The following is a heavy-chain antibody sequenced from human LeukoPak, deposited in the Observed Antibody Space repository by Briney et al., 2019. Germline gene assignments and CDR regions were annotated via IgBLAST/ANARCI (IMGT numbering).Heavy chain of an antibody. CDR1: GYTFTSYA. D-gene: IGHD3-16*01. V-gene: IGHV1-3*01. CDR2: INAGNGNT. Sequence: EASVKVSCKASGYTFTSYAMHWVRQAPGQRLEWMGWINAGNGNTKYSQKFQGRVTMTTDTSTSTAYMELRSLRSDDTAVYYCATPRGVPYYFDYWGQGTLVTVSS. J-gene: IGHJ4*02. CDR3: ATPRGVPYYFDY.